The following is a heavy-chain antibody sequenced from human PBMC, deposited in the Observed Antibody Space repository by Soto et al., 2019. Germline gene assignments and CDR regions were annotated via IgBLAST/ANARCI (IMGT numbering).Heavy chain of an antibody. J-gene: IGHJ5*02. CDR1: GFTFSSYA. CDR2: ISGSGGST. CDR3: AKYYDSSGYYYGWFDP. V-gene: IGHV3-23*01. D-gene: IGHD3-22*01. Sequence: PGGSLRLSCAASGFTFSSYAMSWVRQAPGKGLEWVSAISGSGGSTYYADSVNGRFTISRNNSKNTLYLQMNSLRADDTAVYYCAKYYDSSGYYYGWFDPWGQGTLVTVSS.